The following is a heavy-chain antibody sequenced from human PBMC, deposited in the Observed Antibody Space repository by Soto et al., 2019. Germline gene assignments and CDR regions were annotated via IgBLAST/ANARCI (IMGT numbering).Heavy chain of an antibody. V-gene: IGHV4-31*03. CDR1: GDSLSSGGHY. Sequence: PSETLSLPCTVSGDSLSSGGHYWSCIRQHPGKGLEWIGHIYDSVNTYYSPSLRSRVTISADMSKNQFSLNLRSVTAADTAVYYCARVDHRGYFAILTDYWGQGPLVTVAS. CDR3: ARVDHRGYFAILTDY. CDR2: IYDSVNT. D-gene: IGHD3-9*01. J-gene: IGHJ4*02.